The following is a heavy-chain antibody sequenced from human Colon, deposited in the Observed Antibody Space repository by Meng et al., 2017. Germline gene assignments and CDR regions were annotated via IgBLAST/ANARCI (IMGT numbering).Heavy chain of an antibody. J-gene: IGHJ4*02. D-gene: IGHD3-10*01. Sequence: EVELVESGGGLVQPGGSLSFSWAASGFTFMKYWMHWFCQAPGKGPVWVSNINTDGSTTNYAASVRGRFTISRDNAKNTLYLQMNSLRAEDTAMYYCAKDLHFGSKDYWGQGTLVTVSS. CDR3: AKDLHFGSKDY. V-gene: IGHV3-74*01. CDR1: GFTFMKYW. CDR2: INTDGSTT.